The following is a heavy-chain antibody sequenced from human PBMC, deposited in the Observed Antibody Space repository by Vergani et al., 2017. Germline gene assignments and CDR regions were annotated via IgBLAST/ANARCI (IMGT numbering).Heavy chain of an antibody. CDR2: IYSGGST. D-gene: IGHD2/OR15-2a*01. CDR1: GFTVSSNY. V-gene: IGHV3-66*01. J-gene: IGHJ6*03. CDR3: AKDLGGCNSISCSYYMDV. Sequence: EVQLVESGGGLVQPGRSLRLSCAASGFTVSSNYMSWVRQAPGKGLEWVSVIYSGGSTYYADSVKGRFTISRDNSQNTVNLQMNSLRVDDTAVYYCAKDLGGCNSISCSYYMDVWGKGTTVTV.